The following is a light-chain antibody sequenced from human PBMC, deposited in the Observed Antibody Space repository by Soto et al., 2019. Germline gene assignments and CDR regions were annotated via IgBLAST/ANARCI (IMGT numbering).Light chain of an antibody. CDR1: QIVLYSSNNKNY. Sequence: DIVMTQSPASLAVSLGERATINFKSSQIVLYSSNNKNYLAWYQQKPGQPPKLLIYWASTRESGVPDRFSGSGSGTDFTLTISSLQAEDVAVYYCQQYYGTPRTFGQGTKVDIK. V-gene: IGKV4-1*01. CDR3: QQYYGTPRT. CDR2: WAS. J-gene: IGKJ1*01.